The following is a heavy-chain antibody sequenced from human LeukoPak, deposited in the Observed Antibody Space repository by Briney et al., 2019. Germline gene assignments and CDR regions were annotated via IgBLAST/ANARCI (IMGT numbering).Heavy chain of an antibody. CDR3: AHLGDIVVV. V-gene: IGHV3-30*02. J-gene: IGHJ4*02. D-gene: IGHD2-2*01. Sequence: CVSFIRYDGSNKYYADSVKGRFTISRDNSKNTLYLQMNSLRAEDTAVYYCAHLGDIVVVRAQGTLVTVSS. CDR2: IRYDGSNK.